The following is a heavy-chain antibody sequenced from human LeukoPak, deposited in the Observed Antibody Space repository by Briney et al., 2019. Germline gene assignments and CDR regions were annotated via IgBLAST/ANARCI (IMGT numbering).Heavy chain of an antibody. CDR2: IYYSGST. Sequence: SETLSLTCTVSGGSISSSSYYWGWIRQPPGKGLEWIGSIYYSGSTYYNPSLKSRVTISVDTSKNQFSLKLSSVTAADTAVYYCARDQRGRVTYYYDSSGHAFDIWGQGTMVTVSS. J-gene: IGHJ3*02. V-gene: IGHV4-39*07. D-gene: IGHD3-22*01. CDR3: ARDQRGRVTYYYDSSGHAFDI. CDR1: GGSISSSSYY.